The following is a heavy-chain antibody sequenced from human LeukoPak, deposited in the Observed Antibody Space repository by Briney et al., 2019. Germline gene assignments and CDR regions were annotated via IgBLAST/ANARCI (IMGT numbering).Heavy chain of an antibody. CDR2: IRYDGRNK. Sequence: GGSLRLSCAASGFTFSSYGMHWVRQAPGKGLDWVAFIRYDGRNKYYADSVKGRFTISRDNSKNTLYLQMNSLRAEDTAVYYCAKWKWIRIYDDFDIWGQGTMVTVSS. D-gene: IGHD5-12*01. V-gene: IGHV3-30*02. CDR3: AKWKWIRIYDDFDI. J-gene: IGHJ3*02. CDR1: GFTFSSYG.